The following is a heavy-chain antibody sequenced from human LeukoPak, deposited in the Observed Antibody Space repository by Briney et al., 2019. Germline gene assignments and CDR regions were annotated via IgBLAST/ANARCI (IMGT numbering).Heavy chain of an antibody. Sequence: GGSLRLSCAASGFTFSSYWMSWVRQAPGKGLEWVANIKQDGSEKYYVDSVKGRFTISRDNAKNSLYLQMNSLRAEDTAVYYCAREVSGSYYALDYWGQGTLVTVSS. CDR2: IKQDGSEK. V-gene: IGHV3-7*01. D-gene: IGHD1-26*01. CDR1: GFTFSSYW. J-gene: IGHJ4*02. CDR3: AREVSGSYYALDY.